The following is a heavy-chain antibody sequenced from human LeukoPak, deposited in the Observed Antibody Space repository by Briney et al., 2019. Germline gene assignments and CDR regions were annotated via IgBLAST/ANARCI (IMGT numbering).Heavy chain of an antibody. CDR3: ARAPIYNSGTPFDS. CDR1: GYTFTGYF. D-gene: IGHD1-1*01. V-gene: IGHV1-2*02. CDR2: ISPKSGVT. J-gene: IGHJ4*02. Sequence: ASVKVSCKASGYTFTGYFMHWVRQAPGQGPEWMGLISPKSGVTRYGQKFQGRVTMTRDTSINTVHMELTSLRSGDSAVYYCARAPIYNSGTPFDSWGQGTLVTVSS.